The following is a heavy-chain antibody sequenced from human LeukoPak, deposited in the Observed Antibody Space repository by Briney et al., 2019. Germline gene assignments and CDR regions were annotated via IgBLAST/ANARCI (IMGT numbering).Heavy chain of an antibody. D-gene: IGHD3-22*01. CDR2: ISSSSSYT. J-gene: IGHJ4*02. CDR3: ARDRYDSSGYDLDFDY. Sequence: LVESGGGLVKPGGSLRLSCAASGFTFSDYYMSWIRQAPGKGLEWVSYISSSSSYTNYADSVKGRFTISRDNAKNSLYLQMNSLRAEDTAVYYCARDRYDSSGYDLDFDYWGQGTLVTVSS. CDR1: GFTFSDYY. V-gene: IGHV3-11*06.